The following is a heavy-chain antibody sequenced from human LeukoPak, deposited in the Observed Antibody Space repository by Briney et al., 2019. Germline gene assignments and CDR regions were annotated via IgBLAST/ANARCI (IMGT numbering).Heavy chain of an antibody. Sequence: GGSLRLSCAASGFTFSSDAMSWVRQAPGKGLEWVSAISGSGGSTYYADSVKGRFTISRDNSKNTLYLQMNSLRAEDTAVYYCAKTYYYDSSGYYYPFDYWGQGTLVTVSS. CDR3: AKTYYYDSSGYYYPFDY. J-gene: IGHJ4*02. CDR1: GFTFSSDA. CDR2: ISGSGGST. D-gene: IGHD3-22*01. V-gene: IGHV3-23*01.